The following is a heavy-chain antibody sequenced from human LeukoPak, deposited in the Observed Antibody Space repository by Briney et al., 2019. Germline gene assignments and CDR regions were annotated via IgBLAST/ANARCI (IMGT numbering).Heavy chain of an antibody. CDR1: GYTFTSYD. Sequence: ASVKVSCKASGYTFTSYDMNWVRQATGRGLEWMGWMNPNSGNTGYAQKFQGRVTMTRNTSISTAYMELSSLRSEDTAVYYCARGLRPYYYDSSGYYYRYWGQGTLFTVSS. CDR3: ARGLRPYYYDSSGYYYRY. CDR2: MNPNSGNT. V-gene: IGHV1-8*01. J-gene: IGHJ4*02. D-gene: IGHD3-22*01.